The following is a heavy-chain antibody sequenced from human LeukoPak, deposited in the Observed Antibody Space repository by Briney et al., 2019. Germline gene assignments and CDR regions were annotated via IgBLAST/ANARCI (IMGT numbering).Heavy chain of an antibody. CDR1: GGSFSGYY. CDR2: INHSGST. Sequence: SETLSLTCAVYGGSFSGYYWSWIRQPPGKGLEWIGEINHSGSTNYNPSLKSRVTISVDTSKNQFSLKLSSVTVADTAVYYCGRDLGSWGQGTLVTVSS. J-gene: IGHJ4*02. D-gene: IGHD3-10*01. V-gene: IGHV4-34*01. CDR3: GRDLGS.